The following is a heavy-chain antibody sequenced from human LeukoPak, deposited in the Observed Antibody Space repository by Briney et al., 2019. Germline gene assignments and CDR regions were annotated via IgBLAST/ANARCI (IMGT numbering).Heavy chain of an antibody. Sequence: GEALQISCKGSGYSFTSYCIGWVRPVPREGLGWMGIIFPGGSDTRYSPSLQGQVTISADKSISTAYLQWSSLKASDTAMYYCARSTPPFFCSSTSCYYDAFDIWGQGTMVTVSS. V-gene: IGHV5-51*01. CDR3: ARSTPPFFCSSTSCYYDAFDI. D-gene: IGHD2-2*01. CDR1: GYSFTSYC. J-gene: IGHJ3*02. CDR2: IFPGGSDT.